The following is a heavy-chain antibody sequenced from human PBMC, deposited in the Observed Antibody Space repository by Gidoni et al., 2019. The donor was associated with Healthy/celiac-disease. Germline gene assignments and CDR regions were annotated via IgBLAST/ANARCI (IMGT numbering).Heavy chain of an antibody. CDR2: ISSGGST. CDR3: ARVRRYFDWLGYFQH. J-gene: IGHJ1*01. Sequence: EVQLVESGGGLVQPGGSLRLSCAASGFTVSSNYMSWVRQAPGKGLEWVSVISSGGSTYYADSVKGRFTISRDNSKNTLYLQMNSLRAEDTAVYYCARVRRYFDWLGYFQHWGQGTLVTVSS. D-gene: IGHD3-9*01. V-gene: IGHV3-66*01. CDR1: GFTVSSNY.